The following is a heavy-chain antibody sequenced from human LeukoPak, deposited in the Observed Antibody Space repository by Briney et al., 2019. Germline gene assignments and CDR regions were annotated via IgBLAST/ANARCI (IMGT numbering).Heavy chain of an antibody. Sequence: SETLSLTCTVSGGSVSTNLYYWGWIRQPPGKGLEWIGNLFHSGTTYYNPSLKSRVSISVDTSKNQSSLKLNSVTAADAAVYYCARQGYGRSSFFDHWGQGTLVTVSS. CDR2: LFHSGTT. D-gene: IGHD6-6*01. V-gene: IGHV4-39*01. CDR3: ARQGYGRSSFFDH. J-gene: IGHJ4*02. CDR1: GGSVSTNLYY.